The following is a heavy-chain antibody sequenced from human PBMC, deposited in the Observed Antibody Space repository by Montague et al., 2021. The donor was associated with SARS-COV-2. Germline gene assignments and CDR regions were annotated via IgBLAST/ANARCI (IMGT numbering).Heavy chain of an antibody. D-gene: IGHD2-15*01. V-gene: IGHV4-61*02. CDR2: IYTSGST. CDR3: AGGPAATYYYGMDV. J-gene: IGHJ6*02. CDR1: GGSISSGSYY. Sequence: TLSLTCTVSGGSISSGSYYWSWIRQPAGQGLDWIVRIYTSGSTNYNPSLKSRVTISVDTTKNPFSLKLSSVTAADTAVYYCAGGPAATYYYGMDVWGQGTTVTVSS.